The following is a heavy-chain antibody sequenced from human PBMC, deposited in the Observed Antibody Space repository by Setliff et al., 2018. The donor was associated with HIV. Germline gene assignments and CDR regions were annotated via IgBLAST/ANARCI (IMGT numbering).Heavy chain of an antibody. CDR2: IYTTGST. CDR3: ARGYCSGESCYGFRRGAFYYYYYMDV. Sequence: PSETLSLTCTVSGGSISSGSYYWSWIRQPAGKGMEWIGRIYTTGSTNYNPSLKSRVIISGDTSKNQFSLKMTSLTAADTAVYFCARGYCSGESCYGFRRGAFYYYYYMDVWGKGTTVTVSS. CDR1: GGSISSGSYY. J-gene: IGHJ6*03. V-gene: IGHV4-61*02. D-gene: IGHD2-15*01.